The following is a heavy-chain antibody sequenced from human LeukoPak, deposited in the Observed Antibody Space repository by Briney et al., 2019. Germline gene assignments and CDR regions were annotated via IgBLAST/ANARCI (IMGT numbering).Heavy chain of an antibody. V-gene: IGHV1-2*02. J-gene: IGHJ3*02. CDR3: ARVAYLTTSFDAFDI. D-gene: IGHD4-17*01. Sequence: ASVKVSCKASGYTFTGYYMHWVRQAPGQGLEWMGWINPNSGGTNYAQKFQGRVTMTRDTSISTAYMELSRLRSDDTAVYYCARVAYLTTSFDAFDIWGRGTMVTVSS. CDR2: INPNSGGT. CDR1: GYTFTGYY.